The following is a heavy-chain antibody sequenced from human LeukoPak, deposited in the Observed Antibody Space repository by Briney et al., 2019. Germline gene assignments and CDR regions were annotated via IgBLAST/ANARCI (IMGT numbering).Heavy chain of an antibody. Sequence: GGSLRLSCAASGFTFSSYSMNWVRQAPGEGLEWVSSISSSSSYIYYAYSVKRRFTISRDNAKNSLYLQMNSLRAEDTAVYYCARWGEVVPAATYYFDYWGQGTLVTVSS. CDR3: ARWGEVVPAATYYFDY. J-gene: IGHJ4*02. CDR1: GFTFSSYS. CDR2: ISSSSSYI. D-gene: IGHD2-2*01. V-gene: IGHV3-21*01.